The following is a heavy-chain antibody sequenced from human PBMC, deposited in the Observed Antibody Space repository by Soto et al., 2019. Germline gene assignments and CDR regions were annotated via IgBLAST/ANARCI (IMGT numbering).Heavy chain of an antibody. Sequence: EVQVVESGGGLVQPGGSLRLSCAASGFTFSSYSMNWVRQAAGEGLEWVSYISSSSSTKFYPDSVKGRFTISRDNARNSLYLQMNRLRAENTAVYYCARDIDGGGQGTLVTVA. V-gene: IGHV3-48*01. D-gene: IGHD2-15*01. J-gene: IGHJ4*02. CDR3: ARDIDG. CDR2: ISSSSSTK. CDR1: GFTFSSYS.